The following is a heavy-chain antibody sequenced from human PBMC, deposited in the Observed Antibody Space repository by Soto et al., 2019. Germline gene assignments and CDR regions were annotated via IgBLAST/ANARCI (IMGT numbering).Heavy chain of an antibody. D-gene: IGHD1-26*01. CDR2: IYYSGST. J-gene: IGHJ4*02. V-gene: IGHV4-30-4*01. Sequence: SETLSLTCSVSGDSITSADYYWSWIRQSPERGLEWIGYIYYSGSTDYNPSFQSRLTISIDTSKNQFSLRLRSVTAADTAVYYCVAYRLLFDFWGQGTPVTVYS. CDR3: VAYRLLFDF. CDR1: GDSITSADYY.